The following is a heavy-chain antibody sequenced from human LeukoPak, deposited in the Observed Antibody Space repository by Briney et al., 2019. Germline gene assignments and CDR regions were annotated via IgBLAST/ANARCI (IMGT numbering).Heavy chain of an antibody. CDR2: ISGSGGST. J-gene: IGHJ6*02. CDR3: AKFASGSYYFYVMDV. D-gene: IGHD3-10*01. V-gene: IGHV3-23*01. Sequence: GGSLRLSCAASGFTFSSYAMSRVRQAPGKGQEWVSAISGSGGSTYYADSVKGRFTISRDNSKNTLYLQMNSLRAEDTAVYYCAKFASGSYYFYVMDVWGQGTTVTVSS. CDR1: GFTFSSYA.